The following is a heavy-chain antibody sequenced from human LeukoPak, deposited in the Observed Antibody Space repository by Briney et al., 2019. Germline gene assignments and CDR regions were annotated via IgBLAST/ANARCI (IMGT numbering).Heavy chain of an antibody. V-gene: IGHV4-4*07. Sequence: PSETLSLTCTVSGGSISSYYWSWIRQPAGKGLEWIGRIYTSGSTNYNPSLKSRVTMSVDTSKNQFSLKLSSVTAADTAVYYCARGSFIEAYYYYGMDVWGQGTTVTVSS. J-gene: IGHJ6*02. D-gene: IGHD3-16*02. CDR2: IYTSGST. CDR1: GGSISSYY. CDR3: ARGSFIEAYYYYGMDV.